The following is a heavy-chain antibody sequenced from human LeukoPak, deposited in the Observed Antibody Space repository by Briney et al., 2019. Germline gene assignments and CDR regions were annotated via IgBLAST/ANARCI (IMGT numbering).Heavy chain of an antibody. CDR1: GGSISSSSYY. CDR3: ARRGQQLLGWQSPKNWFDP. Sequence: PSETLSLTCTVSGGSISSSSYYWGWIRQPPGKGLEWIGSIYYSGSTNYNPSLKSRVTISVDTSKNQFSLKLSSVTAADTAVYYCARRGQQLLGWQSPKNWFDPWGQGTLVTVSS. J-gene: IGHJ5*02. CDR2: IYYSGST. D-gene: IGHD6-13*01. V-gene: IGHV4-39*07.